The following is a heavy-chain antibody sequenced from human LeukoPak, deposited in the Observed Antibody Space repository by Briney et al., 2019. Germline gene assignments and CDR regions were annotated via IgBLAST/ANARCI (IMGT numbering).Heavy chain of an antibody. D-gene: IGHD6-13*01. CDR3: ARALQPGVYAFDI. V-gene: IGHV4-59*01. CDR1: GGSFDRYF. CDR2: IYYSGST. J-gene: IGHJ3*02. Sequence: SETLSLTCTVSGGSFDRYFWSWIRQPPGEGLEWIGYIYYSGSTNYNPSLKSRVTISVDTSKNQFSLKLSSVTAADTAVYYCARALQPGVYAFDIWGQGTMVTVSS.